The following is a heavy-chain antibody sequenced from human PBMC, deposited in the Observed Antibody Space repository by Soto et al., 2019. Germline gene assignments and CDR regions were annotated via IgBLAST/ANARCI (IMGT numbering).Heavy chain of an antibody. J-gene: IGHJ2*01. CDR3: ARAWGYYDSSGYPAWYFDL. V-gene: IGHV4-59*01. CDR2: IYYSGST. CDR1: GGSISSYY. D-gene: IGHD3-22*01. Sequence: NPSETLSLTCTVSGGSISSYYWSWIRQPPGKGLEWIGYIYYSGSTNYNPSLKSRVTISVDTSKNQFSLKLSSVTAADTAVYYCARAWGYYDSSGYPAWYFDLWGRGTLVTVSS.